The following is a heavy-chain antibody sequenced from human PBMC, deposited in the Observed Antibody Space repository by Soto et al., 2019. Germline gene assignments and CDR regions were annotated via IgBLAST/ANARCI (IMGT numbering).Heavy chain of an antibody. D-gene: IGHD3-16*01. Sequence: SETLSLTCAVSGGSISSGGYSWSWIRQPPGKGLEWIGYIYHSGSTYYNPSLKSRVTISVDRSKNQFSLKLSSVTAADTAVYYCARAWGGVPDDWGQGTLVTVSS. CDR3: ARAWGGVPDD. V-gene: IGHV4-30-2*01. CDR1: GGSISSGGYS. CDR2: IYHSGST. J-gene: IGHJ4*02.